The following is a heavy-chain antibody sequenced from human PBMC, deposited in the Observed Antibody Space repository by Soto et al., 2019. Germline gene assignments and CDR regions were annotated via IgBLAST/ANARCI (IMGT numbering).Heavy chain of an antibody. J-gene: IGHJ3*02. Sequence: GGSLRLSCAASGFTFSSYAMSWVRQAPGKGLEWVSAISGSGGSTYYADSVKGRFTISRDNSKNTLYLQMNSLRAEDTAVYYCAKDLEGTTDRAYSSGHAFDIWGQGTMVTVSS. D-gene: IGHD6-19*01. V-gene: IGHV3-23*01. CDR2: ISGSGGST. CDR1: GFTFSSYA. CDR3: AKDLEGTTDRAYSSGHAFDI.